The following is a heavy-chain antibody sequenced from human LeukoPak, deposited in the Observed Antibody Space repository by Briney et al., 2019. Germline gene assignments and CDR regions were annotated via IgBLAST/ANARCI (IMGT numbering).Heavy chain of an antibody. Sequence: GSVKVSCKASGYTFTGYYIHWVRQAPGQGLEWMTWMHPNSGDTNYAQRFQGRVTMTRDTSISTAYMELTRLRSDDTAVYYCARDPLSIGIGTGTVTTSYYYYYMDVWGKGTTVTISS. CDR2: MHPNSGDT. CDR1: GYTFTGYY. CDR3: ARDPLSIGIGTGTVTTSYYYYYMDV. J-gene: IGHJ6*03. D-gene: IGHD4-17*01. V-gene: IGHV1-2*02.